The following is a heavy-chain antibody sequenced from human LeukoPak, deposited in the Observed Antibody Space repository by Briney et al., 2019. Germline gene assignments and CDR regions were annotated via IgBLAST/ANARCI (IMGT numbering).Heavy chain of an antibody. CDR3: ARGHSGYIDY. J-gene: IGHJ4*02. V-gene: IGHV6-1*01. D-gene: IGHD3-22*01. CDR1: GDILSSNSAA. CDR2: TYYRSQWST. Sequence: SQTLSLTCALSGDILSSNSAAWNWVRQSPSGGLEWLGRTYYRSQWSTGYAVSVKSRITINRDTSKNQFSLQLTSVTPEDTAVYYCARGHSGYIDYWGQGTLVTVSS.